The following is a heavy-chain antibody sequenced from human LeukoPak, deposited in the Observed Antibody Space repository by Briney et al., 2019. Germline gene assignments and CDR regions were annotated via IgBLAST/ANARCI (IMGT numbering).Heavy chain of an antibody. J-gene: IGHJ4*02. V-gene: IGHV3-21*01. D-gene: IGHD1-14*01. CDR3: ATETIRRHYDY. Sequence: GGSFRLSCAASGFTFSSCGFNWVRQAPGKGLEWVSSIGPTGTDRYYADSVRGRFTISRDNAKNSMYLQMDSLRDEDTAVYYCATETIRRHYDYWGQGTLLTVSS. CDR2: IGPTGTDR. CDR1: GFTFSSCG.